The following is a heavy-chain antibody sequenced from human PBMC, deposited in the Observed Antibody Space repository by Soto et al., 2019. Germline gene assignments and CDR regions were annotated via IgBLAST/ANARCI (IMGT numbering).Heavy chain of an antibody. CDR3: ARDVRNNYGELLGMDG. CDR2: IIPIFGTA. Sequence: QVQLVQSGAEVKKPGSSVKVSCKASGGTFSSYAISWVRQAPGQGLEWMGGIIPIFGTANYAQKFQGRVTITADESTSTAYMELSSLRYGDTAVYYCARDVRNNYGELLGMDGWGKGTTVTVSS. D-gene: IGHD3-10*01. V-gene: IGHV1-69*01. CDR1: GGTFSSYA. J-gene: IGHJ6*04.